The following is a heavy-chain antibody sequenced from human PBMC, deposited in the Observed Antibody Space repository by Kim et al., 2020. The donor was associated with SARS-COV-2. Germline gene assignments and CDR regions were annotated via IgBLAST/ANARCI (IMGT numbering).Heavy chain of an antibody. J-gene: IGHJ6*02. Sequence: ASVKVSCKASGYTFTSYYMHWVRQAPGQGLEWMGIINPSGGSTSYAQKFQGRVTMTRDTSTSTVYMELSSLRSEDTAVYYCARRGVKAYYYYGMDVWGQGTTVTVSS. D-gene: IGHD2-8*01. CDR2: INPSGGST. CDR1: GYTFTSYY. V-gene: IGHV1-46*01. CDR3: ARRGVKAYYYYGMDV.